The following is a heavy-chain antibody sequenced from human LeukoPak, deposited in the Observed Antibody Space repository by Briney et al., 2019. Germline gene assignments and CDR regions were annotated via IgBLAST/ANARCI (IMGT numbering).Heavy chain of an antibody. CDR2: ISGSGDNT. V-gene: IGHV3-23*01. CDR3: ARGRHGFFDY. Sequence: PGGSLRLSCAASDFTLSSYAMSWVRQAPGKGLEWVSAISGSGDNTYYADSVKGRFTISRDNSKNTLYLQMNSERAEDTAVYYCARGRHGFFDYWGQGTLVTVSS. CDR1: DFTLSSYA. J-gene: IGHJ4*03.